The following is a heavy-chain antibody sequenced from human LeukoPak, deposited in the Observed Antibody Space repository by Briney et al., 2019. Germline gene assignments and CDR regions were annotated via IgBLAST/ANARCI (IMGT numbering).Heavy chain of an antibody. D-gene: IGHD2-2*01. V-gene: IGHV4-34*01. CDR1: GGSFSDYY. CDR3: ARGLVVVPAAPFDY. J-gene: IGHJ4*02. Sequence: PSETLSLTCAVYGGSFSDYYWTWIRQTPGKGLEWIGEMSPSGSSNYNPSLKSRVTISVDTSKNQFSLKLSSVTAADTAVYYCARGLVVVPAAPFDYWGQGTLVTVSS. CDR2: MSPSGSS.